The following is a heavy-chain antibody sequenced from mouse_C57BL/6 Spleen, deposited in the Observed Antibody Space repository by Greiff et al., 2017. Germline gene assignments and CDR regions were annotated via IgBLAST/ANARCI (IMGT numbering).Heavy chain of an antibody. CDR3: AREVYDYDLPWFAY. V-gene: IGHV1-53*01. CDR2: INPSYGGT. J-gene: IGHJ3*01. CDR1: GYTFTSYW. Sequence: QVQLQQPGTELVKPGASVKLSCTASGYTFTSYWMHWVKQRPGQGLEWIGNINPSYGGTNYTEKFKGKATVTVDKSSSTAYMQLNSLTSEDSAVXDCAREVYDYDLPWFAYWGQGTLVTVSA. D-gene: IGHD2-4*01.